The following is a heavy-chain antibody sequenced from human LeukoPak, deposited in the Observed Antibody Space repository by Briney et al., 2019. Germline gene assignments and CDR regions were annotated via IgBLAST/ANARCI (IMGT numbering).Heavy chain of an antibody. J-gene: IGHJ4*02. Sequence: ASVKVSCKASGYTFTSYDINWVRQATGQGLEWMGWMNPNSGNTGYAQKFQGRVTMTRNTSISTAYMELSSLRSEDTAVYCCARGRALRGVITKRRPDYWGLGSLVTVSS. V-gene: IGHV1-8*01. CDR1: GYTFTSYD. D-gene: IGHD3-10*01. CDR2: MNPNSGNT. CDR3: ARGRALRGVITKRRPDY.